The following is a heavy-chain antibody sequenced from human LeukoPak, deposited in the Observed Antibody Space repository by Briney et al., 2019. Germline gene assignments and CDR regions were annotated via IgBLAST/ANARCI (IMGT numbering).Heavy chain of an antibody. CDR1: GFTFSSYA. J-gene: IGHJ6*03. D-gene: IGHD3-3*01. Sequence: GGSLRLSCAASGFTFSSYAMHWVRQAPGKGLEWVAVISYDGSNKYYADSVKGRFTISRDNSKNTLYLQMNSLRVEDTAVYYCARDQNDFWSGYYFDYYYMDVWGKGTTVTVSS. CDR2: ISYDGSNK. CDR3: ARDQNDFWSGYYFDYYYMDV. V-gene: IGHV3-30*04.